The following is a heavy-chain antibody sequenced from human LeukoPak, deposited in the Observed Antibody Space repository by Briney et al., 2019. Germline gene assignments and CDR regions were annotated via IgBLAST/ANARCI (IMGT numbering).Heavy chain of an antibody. J-gene: IGHJ6*02. CDR3: AREPPPFIAAAGSYYYYGMDV. D-gene: IGHD6-13*01. CDR2: IGTAGDT. Sequence: GGSLRLSCAASGFTFSSYDMHWVRQATGKGLEWVSAIGTAGDTYYPGSVKGRFTISRENAKNSLYLQMNSLRAGDTAVYYCAREPPPFIAAAGSYYYYGMDVWGQGTTVTVSS. V-gene: IGHV3-13*01. CDR1: GFTFSSYD.